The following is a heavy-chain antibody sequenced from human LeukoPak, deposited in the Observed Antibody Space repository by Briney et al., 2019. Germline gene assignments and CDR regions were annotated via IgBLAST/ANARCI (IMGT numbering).Heavy chain of an antibody. Sequence: GGSLRLSCAAAGGTFNNYGMHWVRQAPGKGLEWVAFIRYDGSKKDYADSVKGRLTIPRDNSKITLYLQMNSLRAEDTGVYYCAKDASYRGYGAGAWFDPWGQGTLVIVSP. D-gene: IGHD4/OR15-4a*01. CDR1: GGTFNNYG. CDR2: IRYDGSKK. V-gene: IGHV3-30*02. CDR3: AKDASYRGYGAGAWFDP. J-gene: IGHJ5*01.